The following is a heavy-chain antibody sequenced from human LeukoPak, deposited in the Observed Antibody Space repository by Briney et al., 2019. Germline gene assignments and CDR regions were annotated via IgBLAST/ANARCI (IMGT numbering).Heavy chain of an antibody. CDR1: GFTFHDYA. CDR2: IRGGGGVQ. CDR3: AREVGGGDY. Sequence: PGGSLRLSCAASGFTFHDYAMHWVRQAPGKGLEYVSVIRGGGGVQYYAASVKGRFTISRDNSKNTLYLQMNSLRAEDTAVYYCAREVGGGDYWGQGTLVTVSS. J-gene: IGHJ4*02. V-gene: IGHV3-23*01. D-gene: IGHD2-2*01.